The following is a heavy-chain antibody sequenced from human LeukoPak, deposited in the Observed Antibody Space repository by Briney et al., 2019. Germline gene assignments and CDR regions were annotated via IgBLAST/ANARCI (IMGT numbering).Heavy chain of an antibody. CDR3: ARDNEAVTTDGTRWGSLFDY. CDR2: IIPIFGTA. J-gene: IGHJ4*02. Sequence: ASVKVSCKASGGTFSSYAISWVRQAPGQGLEWMGGIIPIFGTANYAQKFQGRVTITADESTSTAYMELSSLRPEDTAVYYCARDNEAVTTDGTRWGSLFDYWGQGTLVTVSS. CDR1: GGTFSSYA. D-gene: IGHD4-11*01. V-gene: IGHV1-69*01.